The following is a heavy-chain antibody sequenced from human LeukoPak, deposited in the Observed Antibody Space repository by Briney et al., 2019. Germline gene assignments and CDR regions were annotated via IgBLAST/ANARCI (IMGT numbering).Heavy chain of an antibody. D-gene: IGHD2-2*01. Sequence: SGILSLTCTVSGGSIGSYYWSWIRQPPGKGLEWIGYIYYSGSTNYNPSLKSRVTISVDTSKNQFSLKLSSVTAADTAVYYCARGDIVVVPAAILNWFDPWGQGTLVTVSS. CDR2: IYYSGST. J-gene: IGHJ5*02. V-gene: IGHV4-59*12. CDR1: GGSIGSYY. CDR3: ARGDIVVVPAAILNWFDP.